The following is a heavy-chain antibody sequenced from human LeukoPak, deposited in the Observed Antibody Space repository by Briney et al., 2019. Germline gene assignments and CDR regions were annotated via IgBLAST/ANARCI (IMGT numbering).Heavy chain of an antibody. J-gene: IGHJ4*02. V-gene: IGHV3-11*01. Sequence: GGSLRLSCAASGFTFSDYYMSWIRQAPGKGLEWVSYISSSGSTIYYADSVKGRFTISRDNAKNSLYLQMNSLRAEDTAVYYCAKEDSSSFPITPLDYWGQGTLVTVSS. CDR2: ISSSGSTI. CDR1: GFTFSDYY. CDR3: AKEDSSSFPITPLDY. D-gene: IGHD6-6*01.